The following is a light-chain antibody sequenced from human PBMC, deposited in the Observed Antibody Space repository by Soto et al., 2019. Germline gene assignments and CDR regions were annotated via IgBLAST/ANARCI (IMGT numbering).Light chain of an antibody. Sequence: QSVLTQPPSASGTPGQRVTISCSGSSSNIGSNTVNWYQQLPGTAPKLPIYSNNQRPAGVPDRFSGSRSGTSASLAISGLQSEDEGEYYCAAWDDSLNGRGVFGGGTQLTVL. V-gene: IGLV1-44*01. CDR2: SNN. J-gene: IGLJ3*02. CDR3: AAWDDSLNGRGV. CDR1: SSNIGSNT.